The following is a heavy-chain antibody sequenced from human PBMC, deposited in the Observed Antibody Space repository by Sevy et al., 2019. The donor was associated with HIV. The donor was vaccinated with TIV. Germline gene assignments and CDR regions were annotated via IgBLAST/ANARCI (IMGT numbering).Heavy chain of an antibody. CDR3: ARDQNSGYYWNYYYFGMDV. J-gene: IGHJ6*02. Sequence: GGSLRLSCAASGFTFNNYWMSWVRQAPGKGLEWVANIKQDGSEKYYVDSVKGRFAISRDNAKNSLYLQMSSLRAEDTAVYYCARDQNSGYYWNYYYFGMDVWGQGTTVTVSS. V-gene: IGHV3-7*01. CDR2: IKQDGSEK. D-gene: IGHD5-12*01. CDR1: GFTFNNYW.